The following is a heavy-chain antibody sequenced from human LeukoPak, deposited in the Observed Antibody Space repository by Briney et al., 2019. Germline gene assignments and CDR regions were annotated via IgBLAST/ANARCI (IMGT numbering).Heavy chain of an antibody. J-gene: IGHJ4*02. CDR1: GFTFDDYA. D-gene: IGHD1/OR15-1a*01. CDR2: ISGDGGST. V-gene: IGHV3-43*02. Sequence: GGSLRLSCAASGFTFDDYAMHCVRQAPGKGLEWVSLISGDGGSTYYADSVKGRFTISRDNSKNSLYLQMNSLRTEDTALYYCAKDRRIREQLDYWGQGTLVTVSS. CDR3: AKDRRIREQLDY.